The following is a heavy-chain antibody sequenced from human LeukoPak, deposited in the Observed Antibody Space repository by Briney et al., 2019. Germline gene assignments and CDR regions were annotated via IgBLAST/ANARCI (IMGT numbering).Heavy chain of an antibody. CDR1: GGSIRSTNYY. CDR3: ARANYYDSTGHLPVVYPSDY. Sequence: SETLSLTCTVSGGSIRSTNYYWSWIRQDPAKGLEWIGYIYHSGSTYYNPSLKSRVIMSLDTSKNQFSLKLRSVTAADTAVYYCARANYYDSTGHLPVVYPSDYWGQGALVTVSS. J-gene: IGHJ4*02. D-gene: IGHD3-22*01. CDR2: IYHSGST. V-gene: IGHV4-31*03.